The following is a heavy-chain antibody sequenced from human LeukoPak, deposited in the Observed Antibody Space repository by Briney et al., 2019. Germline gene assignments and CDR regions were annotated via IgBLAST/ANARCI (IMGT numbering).Heavy chain of an antibody. CDR3: VRDTALTGAAATGDY. CDR1: GYTFTSYY. CDR2: INPSGGST. D-gene: IGHD6-13*01. J-gene: IGHJ4*02. V-gene: IGHV1-46*01. Sequence: ASVKVSCKASGYTFTSYYMHWVRQAPGQGLEWMGIINPSGGSTSYAQKFQGRVTMTRDMSTSTAYMELRSLKSDDTAVYYCVRDTALTGAAATGDYGGQGTLVTVSS.